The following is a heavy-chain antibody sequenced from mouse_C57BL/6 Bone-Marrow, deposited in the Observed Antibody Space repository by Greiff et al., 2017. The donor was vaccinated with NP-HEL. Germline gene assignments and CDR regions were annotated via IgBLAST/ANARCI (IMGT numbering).Heavy chain of an antibody. Sequence: QVQLQQPGAELVRPGSSVKLSCKASGYTFTSYWMHWVKQRPIQGLEWIGNIDPSDSETHSNQKFKDKATLTVDKSSSTAYMQISSLTSEDSAVYYCARQGLYRSYAMDYWGQGTSVTVSS. CDR1: GYTFTSYW. D-gene: IGHD2-12*01. V-gene: IGHV1-52*01. J-gene: IGHJ4*01. CDR2: IDPSDSET. CDR3: ARQGLYRSYAMDY.